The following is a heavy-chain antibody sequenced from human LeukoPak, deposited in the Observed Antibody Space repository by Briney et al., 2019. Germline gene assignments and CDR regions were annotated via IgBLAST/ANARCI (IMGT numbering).Heavy chain of an antibody. CDR2: IKQDGSEK. D-gene: IGHD3-10*01. Sequence: PGGSLRLSCAASGFTFSSYWMSCVRQAPGKGRGWVANIKQDGSEKYYVDSVKGRFTISRGNAKISTYLQMNSLRAEDTAVYYCAGSRGKRITMFRVFDYWGQGTLVTVSS. CDR3: AGSRGKRITMFRVFDY. CDR1: GFTFSSYW. J-gene: IGHJ4*02. V-gene: IGHV3-7*01.